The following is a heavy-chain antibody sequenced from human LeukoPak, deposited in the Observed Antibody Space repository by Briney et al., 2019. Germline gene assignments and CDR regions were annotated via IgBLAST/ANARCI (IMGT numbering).Heavy chain of an antibody. CDR1: GFTYSRYD. D-gene: IGHD5-18*01. CDR3: AKRTRNTAMVTAPFDY. V-gene: IGHV3-23*01. Sequence: GGSLRLSCAASGFTYSRYDMSWLRQAPGKGLVWVSAINCSGGSTYYAVSVKGRFTISRDNSKNTLYLQMNSLRAEDTGVYYCAKRTRNTAMVTAPFDYWVQGTLVTVSS. CDR2: INCSGGST. J-gene: IGHJ4*02.